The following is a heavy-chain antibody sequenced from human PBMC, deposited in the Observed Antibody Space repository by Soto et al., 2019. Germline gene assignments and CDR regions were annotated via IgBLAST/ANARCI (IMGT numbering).Heavy chain of an antibody. J-gene: IGHJ4*02. V-gene: IGHV1-69*01. Sequence: QVQLVQSGAEVKKPGSSVKVSCKASGGTFSSYAISWVRQAPGQGLAWMGGLIPIFGTANYAQKFQGRVTITADESTSTAYMELSSLRAEDTAVYYCATAAYDSSGYFYRNYFDYWGQGSVVTVSS. CDR3: ATAAYDSSGYFYRNYFDY. CDR2: LIPIFGTA. CDR1: GGTFSSYA. D-gene: IGHD3-22*01.